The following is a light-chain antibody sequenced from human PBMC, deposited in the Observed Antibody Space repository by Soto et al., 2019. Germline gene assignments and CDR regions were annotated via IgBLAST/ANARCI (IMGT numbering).Light chain of an antibody. V-gene: IGLV2-14*01. CDR3: SSYTSSSTPFV. J-gene: IGLJ1*01. Sequence: QSVLTQPASVSGSPGQSITISCTGTSSDVGGYNYVSWYQQHPGKAPKLMIYDVSNRPSGVSNRFSGSKSGNTASLTISGLQAEDEADYYCSSYTSSSTPFVLGTG. CDR2: DVS. CDR1: SSDVGGYNY.